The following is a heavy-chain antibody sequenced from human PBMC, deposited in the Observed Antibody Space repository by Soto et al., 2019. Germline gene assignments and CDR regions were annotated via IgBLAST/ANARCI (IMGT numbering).Heavy chain of an antibody. CDR1: GFTFSSYG. CDR2: ISYDGSNK. V-gene: IGHV3-30*18. CDR3: AKQTDPWFDP. J-gene: IGHJ5*02. Sequence: LRLSCAASGFTFSSYGMHWVRQAPGKGLEWVAVISYDGSNKYYADSVKGRFTISRDNSKNTLYLQMNSLRAEDTAVYYCAKQTDPWFDPWGQGTLVTVSS.